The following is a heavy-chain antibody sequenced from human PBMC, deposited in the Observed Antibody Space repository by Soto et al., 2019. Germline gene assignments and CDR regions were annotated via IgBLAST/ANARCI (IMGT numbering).Heavy chain of an antibody. Sequence: SVKVSCKASGGTFSSYAISWVRQAPGQGLEWMGGIIPIFGTANYAQKFQGRVTITADESTSTAYMELSSLRSEDTAVYYCAMPYSGSPDYYYYGMDVWGQGTTVTVSS. CDR2: IIPIFGTA. V-gene: IGHV1-69*13. CDR3: AMPYSGSPDYYYYGMDV. J-gene: IGHJ6*02. D-gene: IGHD1-26*01. CDR1: GGTFSSYA.